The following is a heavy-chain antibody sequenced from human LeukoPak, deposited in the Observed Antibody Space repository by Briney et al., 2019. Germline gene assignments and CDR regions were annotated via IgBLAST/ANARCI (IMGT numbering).Heavy chain of an antibody. CDR3: ARDYCNGGSCYDFDY. CDR2: IWYDGSNK. V-gene: IGHV3-33*01. D-gene: IGHD2-15*01. Sequence: GRSLRLSCAASGFTFSSYGMHWVRQAPGKGLEWVAVIWYDGSNKYYADSVKGRFTISRDNSKNTLYLQMNSLRAEDTAVYYCARDYCNGGSCYDFDYWGQGTLVTVSS. J-gene: IGHJ4*02. CDR1: GFTFSSYG.